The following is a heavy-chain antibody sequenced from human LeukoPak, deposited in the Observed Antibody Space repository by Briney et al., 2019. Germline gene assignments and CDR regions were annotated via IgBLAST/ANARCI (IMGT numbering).Heavy chain of an antibody. J-gene: IGHJ3*02. CDR3: ARAAGSSLVVVPFTFDI. V-gene: IGHV3-23*01. CDR2: ISGSGGST. CDR1: GFTFSSYA. D-gene: IGHD3-22*01. Sequence: GGSLRLSCAASGFTFSSYAMSWVRQAPGKGLEWVSAISGSGGSTYYADSVKGRFTISRDNSKNTLYLQMNSLRAEDTAVYYCARAAGSSLVVVPFTFDIWGQGTLVTVSS.